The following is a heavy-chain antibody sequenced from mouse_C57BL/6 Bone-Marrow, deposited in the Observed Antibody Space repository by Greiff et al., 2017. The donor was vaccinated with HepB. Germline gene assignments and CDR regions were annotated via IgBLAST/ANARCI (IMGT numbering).Heavy chain of an antibody. D-gene: IGHD1-1*01. J-gene: IGHJ4*01. V-gene: IGHV5-4*01. Sequence: EVKLMESGGGLVKPGGSLKLSCAASGFTFSSYAMSWVRQTPEKRLEWVATISDGGSYTYYPDNVKGRFTISRDNAKNNLYLQMSHLKSEDTAMYYCARDCSSYRGDYWGQGTSVTVSS. CDR3: ARDCSSYRGDY. CDR1: GFTFSSYA. CDR2: ISDGGSYT.